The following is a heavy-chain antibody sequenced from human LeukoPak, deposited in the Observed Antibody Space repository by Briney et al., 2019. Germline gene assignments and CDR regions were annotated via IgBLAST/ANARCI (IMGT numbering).Heavy chain of an antibody. D-gene: IGHD5-18*01. CDR2: IYPGDSDT. V-gene: IGHV5-51*01. CDR3: ARRSGNTPMVAKWFDP. CDR1: GYSFNRYW. Sequence: RGESLKISCKGSGYSFNRYWIGWVRQMPGKGLEWMGIIYPGDSDTRYSPSFQGQVTISADKSSSTAYLQWRSLKASDTAIYYCARRSGNTPMVAKWFDPWGQGTLVTVSS. J-gene: IGHJ5*02.